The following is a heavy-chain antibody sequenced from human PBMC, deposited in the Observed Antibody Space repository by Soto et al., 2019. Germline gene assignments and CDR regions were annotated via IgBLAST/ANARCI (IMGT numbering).Heavy chain of an antibody. J-gene: IGHJ6*02. CDR3: ARVFDCSGGSCYSYYYYGMDV. V-gene: IGHV1-69*01. CDR2: IIPIFGTA. Sequence: QVQLVQSGAEVKKPGSSVKVSCKASGGTFSSYAISWVRQAPGQGLEWMGGIIPIFGTANYAQKFQGRVTITADESPSTAYMELSSLRSEDTAVYYCARVFDCSGGSCYSYYYYGMDVWGQGTTVTVSS. CDR1: GGTFSSYA. D-gene: IGHD2-15*01.